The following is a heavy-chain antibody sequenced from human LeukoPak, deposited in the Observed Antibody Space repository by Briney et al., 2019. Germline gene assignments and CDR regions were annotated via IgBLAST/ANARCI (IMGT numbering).Heavy chain of an antibody. CDR2: INPSGST. J-gene: IGHJ3*02. V-gene: IGHV1-46*01. CDR3: ARGQWLCHDAFDI. Sequence: GASVKVSCKASGYTFSSYYMHWVRQAPGQGLEWMGIINPSGSTSNAQKFQGRVTMTRDMSTTTVYMELSSLRSEDTAVYYCARGQWLCHDAFDIWGLGTMVTVSS. D-gene: IGHD6-19*01. CDR1: GYTFSSYY.